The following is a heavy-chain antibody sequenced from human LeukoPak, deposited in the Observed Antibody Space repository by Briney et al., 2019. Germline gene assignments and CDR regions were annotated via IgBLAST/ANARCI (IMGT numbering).Heavy chain of an antibody. CDR2: IYTSGSP. J-gene: IGHJ6*02. Sequence: SETLSLTCTVSGASISSHYWSWIRQPAGKGLEWIGRIYTSGSPDYNPSLKTRVTMSADTSNNQLSLELSSVTAADTAVYYCAREGALNHPLYYYYGMDVWGQGSTVTVSS. CDR3: AREGALNHPLYYYYGMDV. CDR1: GASISSHY. D-gene: IGHD1-14*01. V-gene: IGHV4-4*07.